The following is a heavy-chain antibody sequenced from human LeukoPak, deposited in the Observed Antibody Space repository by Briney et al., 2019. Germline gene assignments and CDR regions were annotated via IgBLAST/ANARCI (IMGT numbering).Heavy chain of an antibody. D-gene: IGHD3-9*01. Sequence: ASVKVSCKASGYTFTSYGISWVRQAPGQGLEWMGWINAYNGNTNYAQKLQGRVTMTTDTSTSTAYMELRSLRSDDTSVYYCARGGYYDILTGYIPHLFSSGIKSYYYYMDVWGKGTTVTVSS. CDR2: INAYNGNT. CDR1: GYTFTSYG. V-gene: IGHV1-18*01. J-gene: IGHJ6*03. CDR3: ARGGYYDILTGYIPHLFSSGIKSYYYYMDV.